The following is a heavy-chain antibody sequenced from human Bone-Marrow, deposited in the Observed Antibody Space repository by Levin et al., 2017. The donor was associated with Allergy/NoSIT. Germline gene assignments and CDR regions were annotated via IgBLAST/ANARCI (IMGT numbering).Heavy chain of an antibody. Sequence: RGESLKISCAASGFTFSSYGMHWVRQAPGKGLEWLAFISFDESNIYYADSVRGRFSISRDNSKNTQYLQMSSLTAEDTALYYCARDRNYAYFDFWGQGTLVTVSS. CDR1: GFTFSSYG. V-gene: IGHV3-30*03. CDR2: ISFDESNI. D-gene: IGHD1-7*01. CDR3: ARDRNYAYFDF. J-gene: IGHJ4*02.